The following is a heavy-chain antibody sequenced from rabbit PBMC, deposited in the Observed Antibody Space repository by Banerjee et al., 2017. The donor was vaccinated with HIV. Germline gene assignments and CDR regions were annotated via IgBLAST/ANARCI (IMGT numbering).Heavy chain of an antibody. Sequence: QSLEESGGDLVKPGASLTLTCTASGFDFSSSYHMCWVRQAPGKGLEWIGYIYTGSGGTRYASWAKGRFTISKTSSTTVTLQMTSLTAADTATYFCARGFDYGSRLDLWGQGTLVTVS. J-gene: IGHJ3*01. CDR3: ARGFDYGSRLDL. CDR1: GFDFSSSYH. CDR2: IYTGSGGT. V-gene: IGHV1S40*01. D-gene: IGHD2-1*01.